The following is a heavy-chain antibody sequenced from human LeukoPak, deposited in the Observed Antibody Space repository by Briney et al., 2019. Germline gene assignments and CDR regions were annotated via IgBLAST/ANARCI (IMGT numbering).Heavy chain of an antibody. Sequence: PGGSLRLSCAASGFTFSSYWMHWVRQAPGKGLVWVSRINSDGSSTNYADSVKGRITISRDNAKNTLYLQMNSLRAEDTAVYYCIRVPQLALFDYWGQGTLVTVSS. J-gene: IGHJ4*02. V-gene: IGHV3-74*01. D-gene: IGHD4/OR15-4a*01. CDR2: INSDGSST. CDR1: GFTFSSYW. CDR3: IRVPQLALFDY.